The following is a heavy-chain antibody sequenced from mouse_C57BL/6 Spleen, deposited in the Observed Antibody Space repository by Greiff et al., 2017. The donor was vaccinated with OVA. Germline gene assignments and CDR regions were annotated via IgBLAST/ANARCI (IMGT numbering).Heavy chain of an antibody. CDR1: GFTFSNYW. Sequence: EVMLVESGGGLVQPGGSMKLSCVASGFTFSNYWMNWVRQSPEKGLEWVAQIRLKSDNYATHYAESVKGRFTISRDDSKSSVYLQMNNLRAEDTGIYYCSTTVGDYYYAMDYWGQGTSVTVSS. J-gene: IGHJ4*01. CDR2: IRLKSDNYAT. CDR3: STTVGDYYYAMDY. D-gene: IGHD1-1*01. V-gene: IGHV6-3*01.